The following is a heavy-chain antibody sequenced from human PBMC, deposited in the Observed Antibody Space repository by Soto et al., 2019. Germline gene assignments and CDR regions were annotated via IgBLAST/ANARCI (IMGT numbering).Heavy chain of an antibody. D-gene: IGHD3-22*01. V-gene: IGHV3-30*03. J-gene: IGHJ4*02. Sequence: QAQLVESGGGVVQPGRSLRLSCAASGFTFSAYGMHWVRQAPGKGLGWVAVISYDESHKYFADSVKGRFTISRDNSKNTMFLQMNSLRPEDTAMYYCARGAYDSSGYQHFDYWGQGTLVTVSS. CDR3: ARGAYDSSGYQHFDY. CDR1: GFTFSAYG. CDR2: ISYDESHK.